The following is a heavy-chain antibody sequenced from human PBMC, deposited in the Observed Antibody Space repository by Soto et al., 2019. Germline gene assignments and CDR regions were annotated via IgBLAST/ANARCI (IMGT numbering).Heavy chain of an antibody. CDR3: ARDPGGRYSSGWYYYYYGMDV. CDR1: GYTFTSYG. Sequence: QVQLVQSGAEVKKPGASVKVSCKASGYTFTSYGISWVRQAPGQGLEWMGWISAYNGNTNYAQKLQGRVTMTTDTSTSTAYMELRSLRSDDTAVYYCARDPGGRYSSGWYYYYYGMDVWGQGTTVTVSS. CDR2: ISAYNGNT. J-gene: IGHJ6*02. D-gene: IGHD6-19*01. V-gene: IGHV1-18*04.